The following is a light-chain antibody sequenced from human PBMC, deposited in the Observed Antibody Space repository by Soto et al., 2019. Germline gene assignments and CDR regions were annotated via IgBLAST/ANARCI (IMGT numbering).Light chain of an antibody. V-gene: IGLV3-27*01. J-gene: IGLJ3*02. Sequence: SYELTQPSSVSVSPGQTARITCSGDVLAKKYARWFQQKPGRAPVLVIYKDNERPSGIPERFSGSSSGTTVTLTISGAQVEDEADYYCYSAADNNRVFGGGTKLTVL. CDR2: KDN. CDR1: VLAKKY. CDR3: YSAADNNRV.